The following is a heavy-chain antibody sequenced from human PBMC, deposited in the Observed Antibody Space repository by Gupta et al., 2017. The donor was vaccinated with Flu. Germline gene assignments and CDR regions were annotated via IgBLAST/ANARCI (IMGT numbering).Heavy chain of an antibody. J-gene: IGHJ4*02. CDR3: SRKRGGEQFDY. CDR2: IKEDGSVK. V-gene: IGHV3-7*01. D-gene: IGHD3-10*01. Sequence: SNDWMDWVGQAPGKGLEGVANIKEDGSVKNDGDTGKGRFTISRDNGKNSVYIQMNDLRQEDTAVYYCSRKRGGEQFDYWGQGARGTVS. CDR1: SNDW.